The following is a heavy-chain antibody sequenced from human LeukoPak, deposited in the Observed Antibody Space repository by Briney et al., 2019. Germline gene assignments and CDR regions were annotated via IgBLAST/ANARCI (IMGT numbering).Heavy chain of an antibody. CDR1: GYTFTSYG. D-gene: IGHD7-27*01. V-gene: IGHV1-2*02. Sequence: ASVKVSCKASGYTFTSYGISWVRQAPGQGLEWMGWINPNSGGTNYAQKFQGRVTMTRDTSISTAYMELSRLRSDDTAVYYCARDFNSGLFDYWGQGTLVTVSS. CDR3: ARDFNSGLFDY. J-gene: IGHJ4*02. CDR2: INPNSGGT.